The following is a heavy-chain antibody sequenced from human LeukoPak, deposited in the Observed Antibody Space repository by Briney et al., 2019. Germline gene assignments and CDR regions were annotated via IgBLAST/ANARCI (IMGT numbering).Heavy chain of an antibody. D-gene: IGHD3-3*01. CDR2: IYYSGST. V-gene: IGHV4-39*01. CDR3: ARTPRTPYDFWSGYTVYFDY. J-gene: IGHJ4*02. CDR1: GGSISSSSYY. Sequence: SETLSLTCTVSGGSISSSSYYWGWIRQPPGKGLEWIGSIYYSGSTHYNPSLKSRVTISVDTSKNQFSLKLSSVTAADTAVYYCARTPRTPYDFWSGYTVYFDYWGQGTLVTVSS.